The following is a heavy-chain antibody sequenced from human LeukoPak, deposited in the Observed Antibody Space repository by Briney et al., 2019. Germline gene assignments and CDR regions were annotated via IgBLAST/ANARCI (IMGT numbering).Heavy chain of an antibody. D-gene: IGHD6-6*01. CDR2: IIPIFGTA. V-gene: IGHV1-69*13. CDR3: ARMDSSSSPRRPPRGFDY. J-gene: IGHJ4*02. CDR1: GGTFSSYA. Sequence: ASVKVSCKASGGTFSSYAISWVRQAPGQRLEWMGGIIPIFGTANYAQKFQGRVTITADECTSTAYMELSSLRAEDTAVYYCARMDSSSSPRRPPRGFDYWGQGTLVTVSS.